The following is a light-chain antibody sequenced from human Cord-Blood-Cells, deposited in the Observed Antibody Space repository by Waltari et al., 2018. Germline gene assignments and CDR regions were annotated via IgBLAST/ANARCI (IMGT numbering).Light chain of an antibody. CDR3: QQYNNWPPA. Sequence: EIVMTQSPATLSVSPGERATLSCRASPSVSSNLTWYQQKPGQAPRLLIYGASTRATGIPARFSGSGSGTEFTLTISSLQSVDFAVYYCQQYNNWPPAFGQGTKVEIK. J-gene: IGKJ1*01. CDR2: GAS. V-gene: IGKV3-15*01. CDR1: PSVSSN.